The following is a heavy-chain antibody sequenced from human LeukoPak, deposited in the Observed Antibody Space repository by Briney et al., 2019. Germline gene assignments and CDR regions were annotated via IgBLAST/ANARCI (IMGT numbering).Heavy chain of an antibody. D-gene: IGHD3-3*01. Sequence: SETLSLTCAVYGGSFSGYYWSWVRQPPGKGLEWLGEINHSGSTNYNPSLKSRVTISVDTSKNQFSLKLSSVTAADTAVYYCARRFGVARRGYYFDYWGQGTLVTVSS. CDR3: ARRFGVARRGYYFDY. CDR1: GGSFSGYY. J-gene: IGHJ4*02. CDR2: INHSGST. V-gene: IGHV4-34*01.